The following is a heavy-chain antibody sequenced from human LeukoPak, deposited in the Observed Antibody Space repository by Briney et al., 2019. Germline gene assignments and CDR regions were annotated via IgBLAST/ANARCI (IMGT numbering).Heavy chain of an antibody. D-gene: IGHD3-3*01. Sequence: GESLKISCEGSGYSFTNYWIGWVRPMPGKGLEWMGIIYPGDSDTRYSPSFQGQVTISADKSISTAYLQWSSLKASDTAMYYCARLFRPYDFWPGVTWGQGTLVTVSS. CDR1: GYSFTNYW. CDR2: IYPGDSDT. V-gene: IGHV5-51*01. CDR3: ARLFRPYDFWPGVT. J-gene: IGHJ5*02.